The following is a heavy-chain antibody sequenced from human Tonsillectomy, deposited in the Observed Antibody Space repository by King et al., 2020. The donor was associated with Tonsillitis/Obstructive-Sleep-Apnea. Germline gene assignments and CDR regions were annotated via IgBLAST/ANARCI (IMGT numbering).Heavy chain of an antibody. Sequence: LQLQESGPGLVKPSETLSLTCTVSGGSISSSSYYWGWIRQPPGKGLEWIGSIYYSGSTYYNPSLKSRVTISVDTSKNQFSLKLSSVTAADTAVYYCARAVKYYDFWSGYRKNYYYMDVWGKGTPVTVSS. CDR1: GGSISSSSYY. V-gene: IGHV4-39*01. CDR3: ARAVKYYDFWSGYRKNYYYMDV. D-gene: IGHD3-3*01. J-gene: IGHJ6*03. CDR2: IYYSGST.